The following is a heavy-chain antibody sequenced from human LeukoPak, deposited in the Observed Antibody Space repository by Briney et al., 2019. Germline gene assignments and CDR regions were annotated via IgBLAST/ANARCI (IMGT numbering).Heavy chain of an antibody. D-gene: IGHD3-22*01. CDR2: IYYSGST. V-gene: IGHV4-59*01. Sequence: SVTLSLTCTVSGGSISSYYWSWIRQPPGKGLEWIGYIYYSGSTNYNPSLKSRVTISVDTSKNQFSLKLSSVTAADTAVYYCARDAGYNSSGSPLDYWGQGTPVTVSS. J-gene: IGHJ4*02. CDR3: ARDAGYNSSGSPLDY. CDR1: GGSISSYY.